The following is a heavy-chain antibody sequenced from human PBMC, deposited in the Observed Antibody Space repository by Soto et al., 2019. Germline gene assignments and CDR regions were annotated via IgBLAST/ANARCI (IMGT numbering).Heavy chain of an antibody. J-gene: IGHJ4*02. CDR2: IYYSGST. V-gene: IGHV4-30-4*01. D-gene: IGHD3-10*01. CDR3: ARWWFGEFFDY. Sequence: QVQLQESGPGLVKPSQTLSLTCTVSGGSISSGDYYWSWIRQPPGKGLEWIGFIYYSGSTYYNPSLKSRVTISVDTSKNKCSLKLSSVTAADTAVYYCARWWFGEFFDYWGQGTLVTVSS. CDR1: GGSISSGDYY.